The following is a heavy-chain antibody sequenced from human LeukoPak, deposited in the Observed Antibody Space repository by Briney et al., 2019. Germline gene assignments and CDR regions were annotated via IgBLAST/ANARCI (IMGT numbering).Heavy chain of an antibody. CDR2: ISSSSSYI. Sequence: GGSLRLSCAASGFTFSSYSMNWVRQAPGKGLEWVSSISSSSSYIYYADSVKGRFTISRDNSKNTLYLQMNSLRAEDTAVYYCARVGSYGLDYWGQGTLVTVSS. CDR1: GFTFSSYS. J-gene: IGHJ4*02. CDR3: ARVGSYGLDY. V-gene: IGHV3-21*01. D-gene: IGHD3-10*01.